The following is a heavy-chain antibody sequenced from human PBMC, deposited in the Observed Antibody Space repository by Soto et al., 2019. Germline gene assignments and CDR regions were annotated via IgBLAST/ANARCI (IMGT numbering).Heavy chain of an antibody. V-gene: IGHV4-39*07. Sequence: SETLSLTCTVSGGSISSSSYYWGWIRQPPGKGLEWIGSIYYSGSTYYNPSLKSRVTISVDRSKNQFSLKLSSVTAADTAVYYCARSASTVTTLDYWGQGTLVTVSS. CDR2: IYYSGST. J-gene: IGHJ4*02. D-gene: IGHD1-1*01. CDR3: ARSASTVTTLDY. CDR1: GGSISSSSYY.